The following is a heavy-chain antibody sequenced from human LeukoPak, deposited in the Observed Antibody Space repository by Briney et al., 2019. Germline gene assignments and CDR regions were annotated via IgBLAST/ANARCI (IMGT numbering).Heavy chain of an antibody. D-gene: IGHD7-27*01. V-gene: IGHV3-7*01. Sequence: PGGSLRLSCAASGFTVSRYWMSWVRQAPGKGLEWVANIKQDGSEKYYVDSVKGRFTISRDNAKNSLYLQMNSLRAEDTAVYYCARVGNYYYYYMDVWGKGTTVTVSS. CDR3: ARVGNYYYYYMDV. J-gene: IGHJ6*03. CDR2: IKQDGSEK. CDR1: GFTVSRYW.